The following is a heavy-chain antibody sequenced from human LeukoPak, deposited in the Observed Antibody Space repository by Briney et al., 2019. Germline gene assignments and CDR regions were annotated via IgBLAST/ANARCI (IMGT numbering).Heavy chain of an antibody. CDR2: IGGSDGNT. Sequence: PGGSLRLSCAASGFTFSSYVMSWVRQAPGMGLEWVSAIGGSDGNTYYAESVKGRFTISRDNSKNSLYLQINSLRADDTAVYYCAKDHYDYGGGLFDYWGQGTLVTVSS. J-gene: IGHJ4*02. D-gene: IGHD3-16*01. V-gene: IGHV3-23*01. CDR1: GFTFSSYV. CDR3: AKDHYDYGGGLFDY.